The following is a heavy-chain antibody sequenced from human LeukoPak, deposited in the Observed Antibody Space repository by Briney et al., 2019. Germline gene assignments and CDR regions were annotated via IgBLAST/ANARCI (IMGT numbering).Heavy chain of an antibody. CDR1: GFTFSSYE. J-gene: IGHJ6*03. Sequence: GGSLRLSCAASGFTFSSYEMNWVRQAPGKGLEWVSYISSSGSTIYYADSVKGRFTISRDNAKNSLYLQMNSLRAEDTAVYYCARNLGYCSSTSCYSSYYYMDVWGKGTTVTISS. CDR3: ARNLGYCSSTSCYSSYYYMDV. D-gene: IGHD2-2*01. V-gene: IGHV3-48*03. CDR2: ISSSGSTI.